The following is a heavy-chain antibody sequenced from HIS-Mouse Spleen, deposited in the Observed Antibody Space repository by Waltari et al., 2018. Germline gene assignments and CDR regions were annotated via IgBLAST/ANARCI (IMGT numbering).Heavy chain of an antibody. CDR3: ARASAPRGYYFDY. V-gene: IGHV3-30*04. J-gene: IGHJ4*02. D-gene: IGHD3-10*01. CDR2: ISYDGSNK. CDR1: GFTFSSYA. Sequence: QVKLVESGGGVVQPGRSLRLPCAAPGFTFSSYAIHWVRQAPGKGLEWVAVISYDGSNKYYADSVKGRFTISRDNSKNTLYLQMNSLRAEDTAVYYCARASAPRGYYFDYWGQGTLVTVSS.